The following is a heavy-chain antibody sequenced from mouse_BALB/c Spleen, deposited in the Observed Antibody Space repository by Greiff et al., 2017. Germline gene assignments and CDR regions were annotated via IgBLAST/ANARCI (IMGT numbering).Heavy chain of an antibody. CDR2: IYPSDSYT. J-gene: IGHJ3*01. V-gene: IGHV1-69*02. D-gene: IGHD2-1*01. Sequence: QVQLQQPGAELVRPGASVKLSCKASGYTFTSYWINWVKQRPGQGLEWIGNIYPSDSYTNYNQKFKDKATLTVDKSSSTAYMQLSSPTSEDSAVYYCTRGGYYGNYLSFAYWGQGTLVTVSA. CDR1: GYTFTSYW. CDR3: TRGGYYGNYLSFAY.